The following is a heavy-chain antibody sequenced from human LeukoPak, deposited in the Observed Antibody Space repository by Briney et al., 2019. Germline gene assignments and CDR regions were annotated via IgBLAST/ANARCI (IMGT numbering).Heavy chain of an antibody. CDR2: IRSKANSYAT. J-gene: IGHJ4*02. V-gene: IGHV3-73*01. CDR1: GFTFSGSA. D-gene: IGHD6-6*01. Sequence: HPGGSLRLSCAASGFTFSGSAMHWVRQASGKGLEWVGRIRSKANSYATAYAASVKGGFTISRDDSKNTAYLQMNSLKTEDTAVYYCTRHEYSSSSALFDYWGQGTLVTVSS. CDR3: TRHEYSSSSALFDY.